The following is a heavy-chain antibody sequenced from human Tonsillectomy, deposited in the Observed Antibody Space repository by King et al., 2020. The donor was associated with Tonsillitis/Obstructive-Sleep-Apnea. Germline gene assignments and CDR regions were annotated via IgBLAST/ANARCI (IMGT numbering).Heavy chain of an antibody. J-gene: IGHJ4*02. V-gene: IGHV3-64D*06. CDR2: ISSNGGST. D-gene: IGHD2-8*02. CDR1: GFTLSTYP. CDR3: VKDQGLYCTGGVCFSFDF. Sequence: VQLVESGGGLVQPGGSLRLSCSASGFTLSTYPMHWVRQAPGKGLEYVSGISSNGGSTYYADSVKGRFTISRDNSKNTLYLQMNSLRAEDTAVYYCVKDQGLYCTGGVCFSFDFWGQGTLVTVSS.